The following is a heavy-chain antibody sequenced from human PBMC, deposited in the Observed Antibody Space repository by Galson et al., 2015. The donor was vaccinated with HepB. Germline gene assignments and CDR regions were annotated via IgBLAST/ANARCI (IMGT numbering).Heavy chain of an antibody. V-gene: IGHV3-23*01. D-gene: IGHD2-8*01. CDR2: INGNGDDT. CDR3: AKRYCTSAACYRNIDY. J-gene: IGHJ4*02. Sequence: QAPGKGLQWVSTINGNGDDTYYAGSVKRRFTISRDNSKNTLYLQMNGLRAEDTAFYYCAKRYCTSAACYRNIDYWGQGTLVTVSS.